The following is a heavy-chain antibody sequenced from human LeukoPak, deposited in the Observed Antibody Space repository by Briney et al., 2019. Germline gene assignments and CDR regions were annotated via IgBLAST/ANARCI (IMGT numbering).Heavy chain of an antibody. CDR1: GYSFTSYW. D-gene: IGHD6-6*01. J-gene: IGHJ5*02. V-gene: IGHV5-51*01. CDR3: ARRGSSGYNWFDP. CDR2: IYPGDSDT. Sequence: GESLKISCKASGYSFTSYWIGWVRQLPGKGLEWMGIIYPGDSDTRYSPSFQGQVTISADKSIATAYLQWSSLKASDTAIYYCARRGSSGYNWFDPWGQGTLVTVSS.